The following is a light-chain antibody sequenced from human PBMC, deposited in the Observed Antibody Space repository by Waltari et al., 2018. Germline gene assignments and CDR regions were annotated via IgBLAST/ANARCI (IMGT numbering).Light chain of an antibody. CDR1: SGINVGAYR. V-gene: IGLV5-45*03. CDR2: YKSDSDK. Sequence: QAVLTQPSSLSASPGASVSLTCTLRSGINVGAYRIYWYQKKPGIPPQYPLRYKSDSDKGLGSGFPIRFSGSKAASANAGILLISWLQSDDEADYYCLIFHGNAWVFGGGTKLTVL. J-gene: IGLJ2*01. CDR3: LIFHGNAWV.